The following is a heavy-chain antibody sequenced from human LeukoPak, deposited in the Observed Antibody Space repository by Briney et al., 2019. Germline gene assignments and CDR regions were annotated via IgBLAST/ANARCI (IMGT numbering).Heavy chain of an antibody. CDR1: GYTFINYN. J-gene: IGHJ3*02. CDR2: ISAYNGDT. V-gene: IGHV1-18*01. Sequence: ASVKPSCKASGYTFINYNINWVRQAPGQGLEWMGWISAYNGDTNSAQRLQGRVTMTTDTSTSTAYMDLRSLRSDDTAVYYRKYCSGGSCFFGDDAFDTWGQGTIATVSS. CDR3: KYCSGGSCFFGDDAFDT. D-gene: IGHD2-15*01.